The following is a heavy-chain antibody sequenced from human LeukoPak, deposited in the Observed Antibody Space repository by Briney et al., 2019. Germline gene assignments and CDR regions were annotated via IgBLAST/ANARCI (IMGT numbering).Heavy chain of an antibody. CDR2: IYDSGST. Sequence: SETLSLTCTVSGGSISSGSYYWSWIRQPPGKGLEWIGHIYDSGSTNYNPSLKSRVTISVDTSKNQFSLKLSSVTAADTAVYYCAREFPGGVDYWGQGTLVTVSS. V-gene: IGHV4-61*01. J-gene: IGHJ4*02. D-gene: IGHD2-8*01. CDR1: GGSISSGSYY. CDR3: AREFPGGVDY.